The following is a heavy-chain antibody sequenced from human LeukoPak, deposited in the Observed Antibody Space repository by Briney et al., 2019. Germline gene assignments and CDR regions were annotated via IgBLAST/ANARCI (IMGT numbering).Heavy chain of an antibody. V-gene: IGHV5-51*01. CDR3: ASQYYYGSGSSISLPDAFDI. D-gene: IGHD3-10*01. Sequence: GESLKISGKGSGYSFTSYWIGWVRQMPGKGLEGMEIIYPGDSDTRYSPSFQGQVTISADKSISTAYLQWSSLKASDTAMYYCASQYYYGSGSSISLPDAFDIWGQGTMVTVSS. J-gene: IGHJ3*02. CDR2: IYPGDSDT. CDR1: GYSFTSYW.